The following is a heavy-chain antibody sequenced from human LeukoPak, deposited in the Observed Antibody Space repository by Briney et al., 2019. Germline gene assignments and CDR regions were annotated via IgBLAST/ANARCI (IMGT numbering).Heavy chain of an antibody. Sequence: PGGSLRLSCAASGFIFSSYWMSRVRQAPGKGLEWVANIKQDGSDKYYVDSVKGRFTISRDNAKNSLSLQMNSLRAEDTAVYYCARVPSYYGSGSYLGDGTFDYWGQGTLVTVSS. CDR1: GFIFSSYW. J-gene: IGHJ4*02. CDR2: IKQDGSDK. CDR3: ARVPSYYGSGSYLGDGTFDY. D-gene: IGHD3-10*01. V-gene: IGHV3-7*01.